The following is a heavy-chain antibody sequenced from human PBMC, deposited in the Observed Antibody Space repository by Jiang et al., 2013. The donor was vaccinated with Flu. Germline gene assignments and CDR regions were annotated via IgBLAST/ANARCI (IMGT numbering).Heavy chain of an antibody. V-gene: IGHV1-69*01. D-gene: IGHD5-18*01. J-gene: IGHJ4*02. CDR3: ARGVGGYSHGYILY. CDR2: IIPIFGTS. Sequence: SGAEVKKPGSSVKVSCKASGGTLTSYGISWVRQAPGQGLEWMGGIIPIFGTSDFAQKFQGRLTITADESTSTAYTELSGLRSEDTAVYYCARGVGGYSHGYILYWGQGTLVTVSS. CDR1: GGTLTSYG.